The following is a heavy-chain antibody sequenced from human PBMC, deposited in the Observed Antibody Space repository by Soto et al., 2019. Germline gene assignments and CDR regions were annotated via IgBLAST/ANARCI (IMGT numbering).Heavy chain of an antibody. CDR3: ARDDEAMITFGGVIVIGGFDP. CDR2: INAGNGNT. Sequence: QVQLVQSGAEVKKPGASVKVSCKASGYTFTSYAMHWVRQAPGQRLEWMGWINAGNGNTKYSQKFQGRVTITRDTSASTAYMELSSLRSEDTAVYYCARDDEAMITFGGVIVIGGFDPWGQGTLVTVSS. D-gene: IGHD3-16*02. CDR1: GYTFTSYA. V-gene: IGHV1-3*01. J-gene: IGHJ5*02.